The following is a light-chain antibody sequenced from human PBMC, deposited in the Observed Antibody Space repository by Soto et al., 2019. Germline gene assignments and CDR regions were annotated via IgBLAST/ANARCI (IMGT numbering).Light chain of an antibody. V-gene: IGKV1-5*03. CDR1: QTISSW. J-gene: IGKJ1*01. CDR2: KAS. Sequence: DIQMTQSPSTLSGSVGGRVTITCRASQTISSWLAWYQQKPGKAPKLLIYKASTLKSGVPSRFSGSGSGTEFTLTITSLQPEDFGIYYCQQYDSSRTFGQGTKVDIK. CDR3: QQYDSSRT.